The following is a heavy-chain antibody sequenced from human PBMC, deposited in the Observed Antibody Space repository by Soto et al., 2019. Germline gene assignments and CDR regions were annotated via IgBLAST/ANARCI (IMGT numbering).Heavy chain of an antibody. J-gene: IGHJ4*02. CDR1: GGTFSRHA. CDR3: ARGWGYDSNDYYYAY. Sequence: QVQLVQSGAEVRKPGSSVKVSCKASGGTFSRHAISWVRQAPGQGLEWMGGIIPIFGTANHAQKFQGRVTIIADESTSTVYMELSSLRSEEMAMYYCARGWGYDSNDYYYAYWGQGTLVIVSS. CDR2: IIPIFGTA. V-gene: IGHV1-69*01. D-gene: IGHD3-22*01.